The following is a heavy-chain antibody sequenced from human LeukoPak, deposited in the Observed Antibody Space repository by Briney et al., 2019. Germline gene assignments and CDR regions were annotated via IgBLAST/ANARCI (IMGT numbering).Heavy chain of an antibody. CDR3: ARDETSFHYGMDV. CDR1: GGSISSGDYY. V-gene: IGHV4-30-4*01. Sequence: SQTLSLTCTVSGGSISSGDYYWSWIRQPPGKGLEWIGYIYYSGSAYYNPSLKSRVTISVDTSKNQFSLKLSSVTAADTAVYYCARDETSFHYGMDVWGQGTTVTVSS. CDR2: IYYSGSA. J-gene: IGHJ6*02.